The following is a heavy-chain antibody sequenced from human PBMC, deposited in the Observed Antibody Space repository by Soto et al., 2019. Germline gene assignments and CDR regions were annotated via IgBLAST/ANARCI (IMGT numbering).Heavy chain of an antibody. D-gene: IGHD3-10*01. J-gene: IGHJ4*02. CDR1: GGSISSYY. CDR2: IYYSGST. V-gene: IGHV4-59*01. CDR3: AREYYYGSGSYFGY. Sequence: QVQLQESGPGLVKPSETLSLTCTVSGGSISSYYWSWIRQPPGKGLVWVGYIYYSGSTHYNPSLKSRVTISVDTSKDLFSLKLSSVTAADTAVYYCAREYYYGSGSYFGYWGQGTLVTVSS.